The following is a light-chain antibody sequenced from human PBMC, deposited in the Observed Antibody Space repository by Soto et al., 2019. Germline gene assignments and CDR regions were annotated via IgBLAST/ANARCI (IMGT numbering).Light chain of an antibody. J-gene: IGKJ4*01. CDR2: DTS. V-gene: IGKV3-15*01. CDR3: QQYNDWPLT. Sequence: VMRQSPATLSVSQGERATLSCRASRGIGSTLAWYQQKPGQTPRLLIYDTSTRATGVPGRFIGSRSGTEFTLTIISLQSEDSAVYYCQQYNDWPLTFGGGTKVDI. CDR1: RGIGST.